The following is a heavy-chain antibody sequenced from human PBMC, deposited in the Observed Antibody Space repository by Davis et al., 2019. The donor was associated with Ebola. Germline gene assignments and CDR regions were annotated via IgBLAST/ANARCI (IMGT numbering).Heavy chain of an antibody. CDR1: GFTVSSNY. CDR3: TRLRDKAGASLDC. J-gene: IGHJ4*02. D-gene: IGHD1-26*01. Sequence: GESLKISCAASGFTVSSNYMSWVRQAPGKGLECVAVIYSSGYTSHADSVKGRFTISRDNSKNTLYLQMNSLRAEDTAVYYCTRLRDKAGASLDCWGQGTLVTVST. CDR2: IYSSGYT. V-gene: IGHV3-53*01.